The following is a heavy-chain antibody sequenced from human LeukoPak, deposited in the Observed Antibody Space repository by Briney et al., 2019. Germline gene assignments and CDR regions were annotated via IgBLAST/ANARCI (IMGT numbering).Heavy chain of an antibody. D-gene: IGHD6-19*01. Sequence: GGSLRLSCAASGFTFSSYAMSWVRQAPGKGLEWVSGISLDGATTYYAGSVKGRFTISRDNSKNTLYLQMNSLRAEDTAVYYCAKEEIGMIAVAWSFDYWGQGTLVTVSS. CDR2: ISLDGATT. V-gene: IGHV3-23*01. CDR1: GFTFSSYA. CDR3: AKEEIGMIAVAWSFDY. J-gene: IGHJ4*02.